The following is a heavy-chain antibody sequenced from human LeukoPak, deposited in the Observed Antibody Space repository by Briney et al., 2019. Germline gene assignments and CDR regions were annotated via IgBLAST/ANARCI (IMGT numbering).Heavy chain of an antibody. CDR1: GFTFTSYY. CDR2: INPSVGSA. V-gene: IGHV1-46*01. J-gene: IGHJ4*02. Sequence: ASVKVSCKASGFTFTSYYMHWVRQAPGQGLEWMGVINPSVGSASYAQNFQGRVTMTRDTSTSTVYMDLYSLRSDDTAVYYCAGYSGSLGLDYWGQGTLVTVSS. CDR3: AGYSGSLGLDY. D-gene: IGHD1-26*01.